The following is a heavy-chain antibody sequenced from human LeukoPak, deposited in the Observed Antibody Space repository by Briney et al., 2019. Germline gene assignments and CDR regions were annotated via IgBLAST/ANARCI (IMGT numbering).Heavy chain of an antibody. D-gene: IGHD2/OR15-2a*01. V-gene: IGHV3-23*01. CDR1: GFTFISYA. CDR3: AKTMTPSRKDYSLPFDH. J-gene: IGHJ4*02. Sequence: PGGSLRLSCAASGFTFISYAMTWVRQAPGKGLEWVSAISGSAGSTYYADSVKGRFTISRDNSKNTLYLQMNSLRAEDTAVYYCAKTMTPSRKDYSLPFDHWGQGTLVTVSS. CDR2: ISGSAGST.